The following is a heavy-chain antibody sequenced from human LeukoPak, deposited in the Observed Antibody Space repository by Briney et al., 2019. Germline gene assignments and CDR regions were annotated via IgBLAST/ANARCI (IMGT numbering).Heavy chain of an antibody. CDR2: IYTSGST. V-gene: IGHV4-4*07. J-gene: IGHJ4*02. D-gene: IGHD5-18*01. CDR3: ARLRGYSYCAFDY. CDR1: GASISNYF. Sequence: SETLSLTCTVSGASISNYFWTWIRQPAGKGLEWIGRIYTSGSTNYNPSLKSRVTMSVDTSKRQFSLNLRSVTAADTAVYYCARLRGYSYCAFDYWGQGTLVTVSS.